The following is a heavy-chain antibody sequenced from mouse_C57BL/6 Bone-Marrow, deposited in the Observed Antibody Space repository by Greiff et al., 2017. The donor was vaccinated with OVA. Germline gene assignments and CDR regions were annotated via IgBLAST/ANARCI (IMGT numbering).Heavy chain of an antibody. Sequence: VQLQQSGPGLVKPSQSLSLTCSVTGYSITSGYYWNWIRQFPGNKLEWMGYISYDGSNNYNPSLKNRISITRDTSKNQFFLKLNSVTTEDTATYYCARGGDYYGVDYWGQGTTLTVSS. CDR1: GYSITSGYY. CDR3: ARGGDYYGVDY. J-gene: IGHJ2*01. V-gene: IGHV3-6*01. D-gene: IGHD1-1*01. CDR2: ISYDGSN.